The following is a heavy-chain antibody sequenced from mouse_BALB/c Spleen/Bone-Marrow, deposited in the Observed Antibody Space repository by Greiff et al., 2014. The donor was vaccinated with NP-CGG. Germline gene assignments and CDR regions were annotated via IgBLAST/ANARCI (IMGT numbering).Heavy chain of an antibody. V-gene: IGHV1-9*01. Sequence: QVQLQQSGAELMKPGASVMISCKATGYTFSDYWIEWVKQRPGHGLEWIGEILPGGGSTNYNENFKGKATFTADTSSNTAYMQLSSLTPEDSAVYYCAKGGHVMDYWGQGTSVTVSS. D-gene: IGHD1-1*02. CDR1: GYTFSDYW. CDR2: ILPGGGST. CDR3: AKGGHVMDY. J-gene: IGHJ4*01.